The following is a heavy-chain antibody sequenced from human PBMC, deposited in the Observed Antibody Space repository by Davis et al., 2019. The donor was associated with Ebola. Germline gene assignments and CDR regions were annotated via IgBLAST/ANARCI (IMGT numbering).Heavy chain of an antibody. CDR2: TYYKSKWYS. J-gene: IGHJ6*04. CDR3: ARGWFRGGMDV. D-gene: IGHD3-10*01. V-gene: IGHV6-1*01. Sequence: PSETLSLTCAISGDSVSTAGWNWIRQSPSRGLEWPGRTYYKSKWYSDYAVSVKSRITINPDTSKNQFSLQLNSVTPEDTALYYCARGWFRGGMDVWGEGTTVTVSS. CDR1: GDSVSTAG.